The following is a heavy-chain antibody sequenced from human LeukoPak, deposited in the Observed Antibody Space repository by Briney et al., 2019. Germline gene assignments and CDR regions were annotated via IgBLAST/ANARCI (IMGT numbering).Heavy chain of an antibody. J-gene: IGHJ3*02. CDR1: GFTFNVYS. CDR2: ISSSSSYI. Sequence: GGSLRLSCAASGFTFNVYSMNWVRQAPGKGLKWVSSISSSSSYIYYADSVKGRFTISRDNAKNSLYLQMNSLRAEDTAVYYCARAAYSSSRPGAFDIWGQGTMVTVSS. V-gene: IGHV3-21*01. D-gene: IGHD6-6*01. CDR3: ARAAYSSSRPGAFDI.